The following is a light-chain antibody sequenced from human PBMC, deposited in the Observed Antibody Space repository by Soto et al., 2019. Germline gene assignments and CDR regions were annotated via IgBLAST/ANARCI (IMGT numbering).Light chain of an antibody. CDR2: SAS. CDR3: QQTYSLPRT. V-gene: IGKV1-39*01. Sequence: DVQMTQSPSSLSASVGDSVTIACRASQTVSKFVNWYRQKPGKVTDLLIYSASTLYSGVPSRFSGSGSGTEVTLTISNLQPEDFATYYCQQTYSLPRTFAQGTKVDIK. CDR1: QTVSKF. J-gene: IGKJ1*01.